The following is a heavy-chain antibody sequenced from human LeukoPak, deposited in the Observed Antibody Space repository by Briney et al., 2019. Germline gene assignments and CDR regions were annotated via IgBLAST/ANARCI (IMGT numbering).Heavy chain of an antibody. CDR3: ARDLYYCSGGSCYHPDALDI. Sequence: GGSLRLSCAASGFTFSSYAMSWVRQAPGKGLEWVSAISGSGGSTYYADSVKGRFTISRDNSKNTLYLHMNSLRAEDTAVYYCARDLYYCSGGSCYHPDALDIWGHGTMVTVSS. CDR2: ISGSGGST. D-gene: IGHD2-15*01. V-gene: IGHV3-23*01. J-gene: IGHJ3*02. CDR1: GFTFSSYA.